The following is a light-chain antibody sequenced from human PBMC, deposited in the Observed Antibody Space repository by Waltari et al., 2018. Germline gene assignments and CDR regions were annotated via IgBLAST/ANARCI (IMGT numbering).Light chain of an antibody. CDR1: GSNIGAGYD. CDR2: GGT. V-gene: IGLV1-40*01. Sequence: QSVLTQPPSVSGAPGQRVTISCTGSGSNIGAGYDVHWYQQLPRAAPKLLIYGGTRRPLGVPAGFFGSTSGTSASLAITGLQAEDEADYYCQSYDTSLSVVFGGWTKLTVL. J-gene: IGLJ3*02. CDR3: QSYDTSLSVV.